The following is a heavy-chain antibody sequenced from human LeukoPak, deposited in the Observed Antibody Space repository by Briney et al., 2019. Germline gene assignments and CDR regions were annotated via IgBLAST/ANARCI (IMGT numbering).Heavy chain of an antibody. Sequence: ASVKVSCKASGYISTRYGVTWVQQAPGQGLEWMGWISAYNGNTKYEEKVQDRVTMTTDTSTNTVYMELRSLRSDDSAVYYCGRENFASETYYCDYWGQGTQVTVSS. CDR2: ISAYNGNT. D-gene: IGHD3-10*01. CDR3: GRENFASETYYCDY. CDR1: GYISTRYG. J-gene: IGHJ4*02. V-gene: IGHV1-18*01.